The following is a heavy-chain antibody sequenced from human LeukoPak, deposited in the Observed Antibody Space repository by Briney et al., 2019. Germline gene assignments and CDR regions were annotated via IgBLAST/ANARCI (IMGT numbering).Heavy chain of an antibody. J-gene: IGHJ4*02. CDR2: ITNSGRST. V-gene: IGHV3-11*04. D-gene: IGHD1-26*01. Sequence: GGSLRLSREASRFSFTTYFISGIRQAPGKGVEWVGYITNSGRSTNYADAVKGRFTISRDNAKKSVYLEMTDLRAEDTAVYYCAREASGNYHVFDSWGQGTLVTVSS. CDR3: AREASGNYHVFDS. CDR1: RFSFTTYF.